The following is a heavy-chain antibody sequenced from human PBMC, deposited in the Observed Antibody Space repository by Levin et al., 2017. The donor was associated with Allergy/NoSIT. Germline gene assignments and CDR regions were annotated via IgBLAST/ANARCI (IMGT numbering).Heavy chain of an antibody. CDR2: INTNTGNP. Sequence: PGGSLRLSCRASGYTFSSHGMNWVRQAPGQGLEWMGWINTNTGNPTYAQGFTGRFVFSLDTSVNTAYLQISSLKAEDTAVYYCTRRGNGLPVRLGGLAYWGQGTLVSVSS. J-gene: IGHJ4*02. V-gene: IGHV7-4-1*02. CDR3: TRRGNGLPVRLGGLAY. CDR1: GYTFSSHG. D-gene: IGHD6-6*01.